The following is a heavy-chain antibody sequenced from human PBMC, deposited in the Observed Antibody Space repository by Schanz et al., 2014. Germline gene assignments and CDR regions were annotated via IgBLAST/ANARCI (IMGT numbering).Heavy chain of an antibody. CDR1: GFTFSSYA. Sequence: EVQLVESGGGLVQPGGSLRFSCAASGFTFSSYAMSWVRQAPGKGLEWVSAISGSGGSTYYADSIKGRFTVSRDNSKTTVFLQMHSLRADDTAVYYCANVRRGNNFGLLDYWGQGTLVTVSS. D-gene: IGHD5-18*01. CDR2: ISGSGGST. V-gene: IGHV3-23*04. J-gene: IGHJ4*02. CDR3: ANVRRGNNFGLLDY.